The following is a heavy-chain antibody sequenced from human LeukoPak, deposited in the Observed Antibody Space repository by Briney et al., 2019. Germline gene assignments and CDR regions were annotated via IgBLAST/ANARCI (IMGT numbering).Heavy chain of an antibody. Sequence: GGSLRLSCAASGFTFSSYGMHWVRQAPGKGLEWVAFIRYDGSNKYYAGSVKGRFTISRDNSKNTLYLQMNSLRAEDTAVYYCAKDGEWELRDAFDIWGQGTMVTVSS. CDR3: AKDGEWELRDAFDI. CDR1: GFTFSSYG. V-gene: IGHV3-30*02. D-gene: IGHD1-26*01. CDR2: IRYDGSNK. J-gene: IGHJ3*02.